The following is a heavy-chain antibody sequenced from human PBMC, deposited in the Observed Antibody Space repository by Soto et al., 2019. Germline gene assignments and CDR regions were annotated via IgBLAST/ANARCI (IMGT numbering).Heavy chain of an antibody. CDR3: AREASAVVSLDY. V-gene: IGHV1-69*13. Sequence: GASVKVSCKASGGTFSSYAISWVRQAPGQGLEWMGGIIPIFGTANYAQKFQGRVTITADESTSTAYMELSSLRSEDTALYYCAREASAVVSLDYWGQGTLVTVSS. J-gene: IGHJ4*02. D-gene: IGHD2-15*01. CDR2: IIPIFGTA. CDR1: GGTFSSYA.